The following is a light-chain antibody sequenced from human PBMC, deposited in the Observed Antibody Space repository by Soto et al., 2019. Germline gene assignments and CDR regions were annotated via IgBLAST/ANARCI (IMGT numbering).Light chain of an antibody. CDR2: GAS. CDR1: QSVSNN. V-gene: IGKV3-15*01. CDR3: QQYNIWPPWT. J-gene: IGKJ1*01. Sequence: EIVTTQSPGTLSVSPGERATLSCRASQSVSNNLAWYQQRPGQAPRLLIYGASTRATGVPARFSGSGSGTDFTLTISSLQSEDFAVYYCQQYNIWPPWTFGQGTKVEIK.